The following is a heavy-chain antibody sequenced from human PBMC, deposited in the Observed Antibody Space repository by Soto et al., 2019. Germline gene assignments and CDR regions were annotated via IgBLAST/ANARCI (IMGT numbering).Heavy chain of an antibody. D-gene: IGHD2-2*02. Sequence: SETLSLTCAVYGGSFSGYYWSWIRQPPGKGLEWIGEINHSGSTNYNPSLKSRVTISVDTSKNQFSLKLSSVTAADTAVYYCARGLTYQMIYDYYYYGMDVWGQGNTVTVSS. J-gene: IGHJ6*02. CDR1: GGSFSGYY. CDR3: ARGLTYQMIYDYYYYGMDV. CDR2: INHSGST. V-gene: IGHV4-34*01.